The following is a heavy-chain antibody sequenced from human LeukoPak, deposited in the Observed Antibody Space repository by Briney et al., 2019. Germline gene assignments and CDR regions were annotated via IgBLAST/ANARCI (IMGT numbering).Heavy chain of an antibody. CDR1: GGTFSSYA. Sequence: ASVKVSCKASGGTFSSYAISWVRQAPGQGLEWMGRIIPILGIANYAQKFQGRVTITADKSTSTAYMELSSLRSEDTAVCYCARGGNALSYYGMDVWGQGTTVTVSS. CDR3: ARGGNALSYYGMDV. V-gene: IGHV1-69*04. J-gene: IGHJ6*02. CDR2: IIPILGIA.